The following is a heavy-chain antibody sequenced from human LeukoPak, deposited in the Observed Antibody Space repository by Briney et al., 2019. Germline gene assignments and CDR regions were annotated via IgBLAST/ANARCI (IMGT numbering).Heavy chain of an antibody. J-gene: IGHJ4*02. Sequence: TGGSQRLSCAVSGYSFRYYGMPWVPHPRGKGRECVSYIRSSGKKYYTDSVEGRFTISTDTSKNTLSLQMNSLRVEDTAIYYCAKEKTIIEYSYGYPRAFDFWGQGTLVTVSS. CDR2: IRSSGKK. CDR3: AKEKTIIEYSYGYPRAFDF. D-gene: IGHD5-18*01. V-gene: IGHV3-23*01. CDR1: GYSFRYYG.